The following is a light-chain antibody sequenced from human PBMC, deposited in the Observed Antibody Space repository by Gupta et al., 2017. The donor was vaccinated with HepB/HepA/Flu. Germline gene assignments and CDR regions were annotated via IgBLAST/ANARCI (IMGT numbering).Light chain of an antibody. J-gene: IGKJ4*01. CDR2: AAS. Sequence: IQITHSPSSLSASVGHRVTITCRASQDISNYLAWYQQKPGKVPKLLIYAASTLQSGVPSPFSGSGSGTDFTLTISSLQPEDVATYYCQQYNSAPLTFGGGTKVEIK. CDR3: QQYNSAPLT. V-gene: IGKV1-27*01. CDR1: QDISNY.